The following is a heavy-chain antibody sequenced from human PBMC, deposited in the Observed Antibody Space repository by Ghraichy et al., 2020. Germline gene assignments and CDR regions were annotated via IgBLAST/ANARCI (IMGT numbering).Heavy chain of an antibody. J-gene: IGHJ5*02. Sequence: SQTLSLTCTVSGGSLDGYYWSWIRQPAGKGLEWIGRVYIGGSTDYNPSLKSRVTMSIHKARNQFYLKMSSVTGADTAVYYCARVRDGSSSPRDRWFDPWGQGTLVSVSS. CDR1: GGSLDGYY. D-gene: IGHD3-10*01. V-gene: IGHV4-4*07. CDR3: ARVRDGSSSPRDRWFDP. CDR2: VYIGGST.